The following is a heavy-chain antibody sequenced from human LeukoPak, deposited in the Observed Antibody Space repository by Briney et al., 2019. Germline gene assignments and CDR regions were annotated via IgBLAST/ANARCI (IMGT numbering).Heavy chain of an antibody. J-gene: IGHJ4*02. CDR1: GFTVSTNY. V-gene: IGHV3-66*01. Sequence: GGSLRLSCAASGFTVSTNYMTWVRQAPGKGLEWVSVIYSGGTTYYADSVKGRFSNSRDNSKNTLYLQMNSLRAEDTAVYYCARYDYGRSGFDYWGQGTLVTVSS. CDR3: ARYDYGRSGFDY. CDR2: IYSGGTT. D-gene: IGHD5-12*01.